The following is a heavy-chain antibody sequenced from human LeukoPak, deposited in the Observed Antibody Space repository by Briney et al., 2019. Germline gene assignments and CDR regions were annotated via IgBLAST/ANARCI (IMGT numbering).Heavy chain of an antibody. Sequence: PGGSLRLSCEASGFTFASYAMTWVRQAPGKGLEWVSSISVTDGSTYYAYSVRGRFTISRDNTKNTLFLQMSSLRAEDTALYYCVACSSASCYGDRFDPWGQGTLVTVSS. CDR3: VACSSASCYGDRFDP. D-gene: IGHD2-2*01. J-gene: IGHJ5*02. V-gene: IGHV3-23*01. CDR2: ISVTDGST. CDR1: GFTFASYA.